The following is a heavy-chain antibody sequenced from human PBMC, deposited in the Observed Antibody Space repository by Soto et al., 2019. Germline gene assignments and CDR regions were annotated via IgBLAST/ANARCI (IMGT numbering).Heavy chain of an antibody. CDR2: IYYSGST. V-gene: IGHV4-59*08. J-gene: IGHJ4*02. Sequence: QVQLQESGPGLVKPSETLSLTCTVSGGSISSYSWSWIRQPPGKGLAWIRYIYYSGSTNYNPSLKSRVTISVDTSKDQFSLKLSSVTAADTAVYYCARRYGYSLDYWGQGTLVTVSS. CDR1: GGSISSYS. D-gene: IGHD1-1*01. CDR3: ARRYGYSLDY.